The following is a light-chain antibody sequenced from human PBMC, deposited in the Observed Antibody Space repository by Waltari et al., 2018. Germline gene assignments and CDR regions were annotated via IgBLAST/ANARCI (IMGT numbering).Light chain of an antibody. Sequence: QSALTQPASVSGSPGQSITISCTGTSSDVGGYNLVSWYQQHPGKAPKLMIYECSKRPSGVSNRFSGSKSGNTASLTISGLQAEDEADYYCCSYAGSSTWVFGGGTKLTVL. CDR3: CSYAGSSTWV. CDR1: SSDVGGYNL. V-gene: IGLV2-23*01. J-gene: IGLJ3*02. CDR2: ECS.